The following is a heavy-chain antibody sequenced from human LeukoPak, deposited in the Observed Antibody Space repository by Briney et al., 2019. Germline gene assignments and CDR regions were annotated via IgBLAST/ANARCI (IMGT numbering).Heavy chain of an antibody. J-gene: IGHJ4*02. CDR2: IMIGGDGK. V-gene: IGHV3-23*01. CDR1: GFTFSNYA. Sequence: GGSLRLSCAASGFTFSNYAMSWVRRAPRKGLEWVSTIMIGGDGKHYADSVKGRFTISRDNSKNTLYLQMNSLRADDTAVYYCANEIRPNDYWGQGTLVTVSS. CDR3: ANEIRPNDY.